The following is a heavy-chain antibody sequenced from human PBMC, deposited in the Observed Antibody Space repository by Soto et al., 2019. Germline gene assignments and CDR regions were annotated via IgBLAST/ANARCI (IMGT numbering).Heavy chain of an antibody. J-gene: IGHJ4*02. CDR2: INPNSGGT. D-gene: IGHD2-2*01. Sequence: ASVKVSCKASGYTFTGYYMHWVRRAPGQGLEWMGWINPNSGGTNYAQKFQGWVTMTRDTSISTAYMELSRLRSDDTAVYYCARDSAPIVVVPAAMLGYWGQGTLVTVSS. V-gene: IGHV1-2*04. CDR3: ARDSAPIVVVPAAMLGY. CDR1: GYTFTGYY.